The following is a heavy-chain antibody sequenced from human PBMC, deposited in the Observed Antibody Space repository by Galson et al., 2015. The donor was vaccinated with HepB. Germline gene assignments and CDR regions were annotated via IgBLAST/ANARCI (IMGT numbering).Heavy chain of an antibody. V-gene: IGHV1-3*01. CDR2: INAGNGNT. Sequence: SVKVSCKASGYTFTSYAMHWVRQAPGQRLEWMGWINAGNGNTKYSQKFQGRVTITRDTSASTAYMELSSLRSEDTAVYYCARDLSYYDFWVVYHCMEVWGQGTTLTVSS. J-gene: IGHJ6*02. CDR3: ARDLSYYDFWVVYHCMEV. D-gene: IGHD3-3*01. CDR1: GYTFTSYA.